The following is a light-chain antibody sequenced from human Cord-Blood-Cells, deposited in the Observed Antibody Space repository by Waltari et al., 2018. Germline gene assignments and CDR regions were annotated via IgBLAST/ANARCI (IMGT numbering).Light chain of an antibody. CDR2: RNN. Sequence: VLPRPPAEPGTHGQRVSFFWSGSSSHIGSNYVYWYPQLPGTASKLLIYRNNQRPSGVPDRFSGSKSGTAASLAISGLRSEDEADYYCVAWDDSLSGVFGGGTKLTVL. CDR1: SSHIGSNY. V-gene: IGLV1-47*01. J-gene: IGLJ3*02. CDR3: VAWDDSLSGV.